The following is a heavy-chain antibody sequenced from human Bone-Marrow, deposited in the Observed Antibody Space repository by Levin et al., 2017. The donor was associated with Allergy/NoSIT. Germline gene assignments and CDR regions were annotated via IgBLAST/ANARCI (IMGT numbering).Heavy chain of an antibody. J-gene: IGHJ6*02. Sequence: GGSLRLSCKVSGYTLTELSMHWVRQAPGKGLEWMGGFDPEDGETIYAQKFQGRVTMTEDTSTDTAYMELSSLRSEDTAVYYCATEAPSINVLRFLEWFKNPYYYYGMDVWGQGTTVTVSS. V-gene: IGHV1-24*01. CDR2: FDPEDGET. D-gene: IGHD3-3*01. CDR3: ATEAPSINVLRFLEWFKNPYYYYGMDV. CDR1: GYTLTELS.